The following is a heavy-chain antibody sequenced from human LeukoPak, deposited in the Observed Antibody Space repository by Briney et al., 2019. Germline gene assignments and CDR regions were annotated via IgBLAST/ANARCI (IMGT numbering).Heavy chain of an antibody. CDR1: GGSISSYY. Sequence: SETLSLTCTVSGGSISSYYWSWIRQPPGKGLEWIGYIYYSGSTNYNPSLKGRVTISVDTSENQFSLKLSSVTAADTAVYYCATEIVDGGFDPWGQGTLVTVSS. D-gene: IGHD2-15*01. V-gene: IGHV4-59*01. J-gene: IGHJ5*02. CDR3: ATEIVDGGFDP. CDR2: IYYSGST.